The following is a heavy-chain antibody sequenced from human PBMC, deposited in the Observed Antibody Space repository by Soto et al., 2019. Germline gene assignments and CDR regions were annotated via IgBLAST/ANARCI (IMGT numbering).Heavy chain of an antibody. V-gene: IGHV6-1*01. J-gene: IGHJ5*02. CDR3: ASSSGWRRYNWFDP. CDR1: GDSVSSNSAA. Sequence: SQTLSLTCAISGDSVSSNSAAWNWIRQSPSRGLEWLGRTYYRSKWYNDYAVSVKSRITINPDTSKNQFSLQLNSVTPEDTVVYYCASSSGWRRYNWFDPWGQGTLVTVSS. D-gene: IGHD6-19*01. CDR2: TYYRSKWYN.